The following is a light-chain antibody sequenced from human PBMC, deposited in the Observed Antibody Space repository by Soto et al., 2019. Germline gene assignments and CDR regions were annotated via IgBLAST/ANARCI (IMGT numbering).Light chain of an antibody. CDR1: QDITNH. CDR2: AAS. V-gene: IGKV1-27*01. J-gene: IGKJ4*01. Sequence: DIPMTQSPSSLSASFGDRVNISCRASQDITNHLAWYQQRPGKAPKLLIRAASILLPVVPSRFTGSGSRTDFTLTISTLQPEDVATYYCQKYNSPPLTFGGGAKVEIK. CDR3: QKYNSPPLT.